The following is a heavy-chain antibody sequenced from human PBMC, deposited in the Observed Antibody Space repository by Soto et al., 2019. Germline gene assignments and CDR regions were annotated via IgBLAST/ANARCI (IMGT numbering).Heavy chain of an antibody. CDR3: ARGGIVVVPAAARPSAAADPPGLYYFDY. D-gene: IGHD2-2*01. Sequence: SETLSLTCAVYGGSFSGYYWSWIRQPPGKGLEWIGEINHSGSTNYNPSLKSRVTISVDTSKNQFSLKLGSVTAADTAVYYCARGGIVVVPAAARPSAAADPPGLYYFDYWGQGTLVTVSS. J-gene: IGHJ4*02. CDR2: INHSGST. CDR1: GGSFSGYY. V-gene: IGHV4-34*01.